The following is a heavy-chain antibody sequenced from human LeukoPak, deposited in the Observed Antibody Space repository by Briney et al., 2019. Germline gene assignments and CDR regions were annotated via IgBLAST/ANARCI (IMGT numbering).Heavy chain of an antibody. D-gene: IGHD4-23*01. CDR2: IWYDASNK. V-gene: IGHV3-33*01. CDR3: ARNLRKYGSNSEYFDY. CDR1: GFTFSSHG. Sequence: GGSLRLSCAASGFTFSSHGMHWVRQAPGKGLEWVAGIWYDASNKYYADSVKGRFTVSRDNSKNTLYLQMNSLRAEDTSMYYCARNLRKYGSNSEYFDYWGQGTVVTVSS. J-gene: IGHJ4*02.